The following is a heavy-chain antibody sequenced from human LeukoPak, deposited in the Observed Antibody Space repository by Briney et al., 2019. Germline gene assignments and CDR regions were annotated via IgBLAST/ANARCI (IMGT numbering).Heavy chain of an antibody. V-gene: IGHV4-30-2*01. D-gene: IGHD3-10*01. CDR1: GGSTSSGDYS. CDR2: IYHSGRT. Sequence: SQTLSLTCAVSGGSTSSGDYSWSWIRQPPGKGLEWIGYIYHSGRTYYNPSLKSRVTISIDRSKNQFSLKLSSVTAADTAVYYCARDLLWFGEAYFDYWGQGTLVTVSP. CDR3: ARDLLWFGEAYFDY. J-gene: IGHJ4*02.